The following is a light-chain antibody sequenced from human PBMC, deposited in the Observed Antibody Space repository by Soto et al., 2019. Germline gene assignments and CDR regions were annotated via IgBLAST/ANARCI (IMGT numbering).Light chain of an antibody. V-gene: IGKV3-15*01. J-gene: IGKJ4*01. CDR2: GAS. CDR1: QGVSNT. Sequence: EIVMTQSPATLSVSPGERATLSCRASQGVSNTLAWYQQKPGQAPRLLIYGASIRATGIPARFSGGGSGTDFTLTISSLQPEDFATYYCQQTNSFPLTFGGGTKVEIK. CDR3: QQTNSFPLT.